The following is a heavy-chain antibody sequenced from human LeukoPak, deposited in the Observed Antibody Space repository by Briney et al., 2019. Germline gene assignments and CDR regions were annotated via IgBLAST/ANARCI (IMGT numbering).Heavy chain of an antibody. D-gene: IGHD1-26*01. CDR2: ISAYNGNT. CDR1: GGTFSSYG. V-gene: IGHV1-18*01. Sequence: ASVKVSCKASGGTFSSYGISWVRQAPGQGLEWMGWISAYNGNTNYAQKLQGRVTMTTDTSTSTAYMELRSLRSDDTAVYYCARDQVGATHFDYWGQGTLVTVSS. CDR3: ARDQVGATHFDY. J-gene: IGHJ4*02.